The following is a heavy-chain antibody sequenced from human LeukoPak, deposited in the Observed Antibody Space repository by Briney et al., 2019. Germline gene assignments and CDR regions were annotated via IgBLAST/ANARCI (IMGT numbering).Heavy chain of an antibody. Sequence: SETLPLTCTVSGDSISSSYNSWSWIRQPPGKELEWIASISHSGSTYYNPSLKSRVTISVDTSKNQFSLKLSSVTAADTAVYYCARIEVVTIDAFDLWGQGTMVTVSS. D-gene: IGHD3-22*01. CDR3: ARIEVVTIDAFDL. J-gene: IGHJ3*01. CDR1: GDSISSSYNS. V-gene: IGHV4-39*01. CDR2: ISHSGST.